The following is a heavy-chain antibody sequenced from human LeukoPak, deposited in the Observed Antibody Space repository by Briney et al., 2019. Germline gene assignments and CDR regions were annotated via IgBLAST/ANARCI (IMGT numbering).Heavy chain of an antibody. CDR2: ISGSGGST. CDR3: ASRYEGASYYYYGMDV. Sequence: GGSLRLSCAASGFTFSSYAMSWVRQAPGKGLEWVSAISGSGGSTYYADSVKGRFTISRDDSKNTLYLQMSSLRAEDTAVYYCASRYEGASYYYYGMDVWGQGTTVTVSS. CDR1: GFTFSSYA. J-gene: IGHJ6*02. D-gene: IGHD1-14*01. V-gene: IGHV3-23*01.